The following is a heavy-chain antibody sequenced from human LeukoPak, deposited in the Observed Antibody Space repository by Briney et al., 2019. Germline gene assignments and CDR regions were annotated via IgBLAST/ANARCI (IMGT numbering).Heavy chain of an antibody. V-gene: IGHV4-59*01. CDR1: GGAISSYY. Sequence: SETLSLTCTVSGGAISSYYWGWIPQPPGKGLEWIGYIYYSGSTKYKPSLKSRVTISVETSKNQFSLKLSAVAAADTAVYCCGRGRFLDAFDMWGQGTMVTVSS. CDR3: GRGRFLDAFDM. J-gene: IGHJ3*02. D-gene: IGHD3-3*01. CDR2: IYYSGST.